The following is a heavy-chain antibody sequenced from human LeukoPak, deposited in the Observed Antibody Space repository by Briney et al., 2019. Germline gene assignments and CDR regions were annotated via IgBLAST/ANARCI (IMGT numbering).Heavy chain of an antibody. V-gene: IGHV3-53*01. CDR1: GFTVSSNH. CDR3: ARLRVDAFDI. D-gene: IGHD4-17*01. J-gene: IGHJ3*02. Sequence: GGSLRLSCAASGFTVSSNHMSWVRQAPGKGLEWVSVIYSGGSTYYADSVKGRFTISRDNSKNTLYLQMNSLRAEDTAVYYCARLRVDAFDIWGQGTMVTVSS. CDR2: IYSGGST.